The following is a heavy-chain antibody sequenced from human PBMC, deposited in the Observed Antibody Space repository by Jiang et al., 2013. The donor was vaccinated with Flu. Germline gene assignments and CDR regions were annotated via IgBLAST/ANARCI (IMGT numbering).Heavy chain of an antibody. D-gene: IGHD3-10*01. CDR3: AKVATKYYYGSGSYRHFDY. CDR1: GFTFSSYG. Sequence: VQLLESGGGVVQPGRSLRLSCAASGFTFSSYGMHWVRQAPGKGLEWVAVISYDGSNKYYADSVKGRFTISRDNSKNTLYLQMNSLRAEDTAVYYCAKVATKYYYGSGSYRHFDYWGQGTLVTVSS. CDR2: ISYDGSNK. V-gene: IGHV3-30*18. J-gene: IGHJ4*02.